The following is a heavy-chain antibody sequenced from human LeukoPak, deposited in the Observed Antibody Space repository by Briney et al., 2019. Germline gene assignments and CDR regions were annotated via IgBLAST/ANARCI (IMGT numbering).Heavy chain of an antibody. V-gene: IGHV3-33*01. Sequence: GGSLRLSCAASGFTLSSYGMHWVRQAPGKGLEWVAVIWYDGSNKYYADSVKGRFTISRDNSKNTLYLQMNSLRAEDTAVYYCARGIAAAGTVPGFFDYWGQGTLVTVSS. CDR3: ARGIAAAGTVPGFFDY. D-gene: IGHD6-13*01. CDR2: IWYDGSNK. J-gene: IGHJ4*02. CDR1: GFTLSSYG.